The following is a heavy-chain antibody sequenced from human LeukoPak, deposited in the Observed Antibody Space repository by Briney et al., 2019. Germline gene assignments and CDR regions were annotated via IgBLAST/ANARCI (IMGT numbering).Heavy chain of an antibody. D-gene: IGHD2/OR15-2a*01. CDR2: INPNINGT. V-gene: IGHV1-2*02. Sequence: ASVKVSCKASGYTFTGYYIHWVRQAPGQGLEWMGWINPNINGTNYAQKFQGRVTMTGDRSISTAYMELSRLRSDDTAVYYCAGGAIIRPFDYWGQGTLVTVSS. CDR3: AGGAIIRPFDY. CDR1: GYTFTGYY. J-gene: IGHJ4*02.